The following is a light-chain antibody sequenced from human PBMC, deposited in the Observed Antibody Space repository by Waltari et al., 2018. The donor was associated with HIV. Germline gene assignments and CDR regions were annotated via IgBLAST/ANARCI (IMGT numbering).Light chain of an antibody. Sequence: EIVMSLSPDTLCVSPGEKATLSCRASQSVGGNLAWYQVRPGQAPSLLIYAATSRTTGFPGRFRGSGSGTEFTLTISSLQSEDFAIYYCQQYNDWPQTFGQGTRVDIK. V-gene: IGKV3-15*01. CDR3: QQYNDWPQT. J-gene: IGKJ1*01. CDR1: QSVGGN. CDR2: AAT.